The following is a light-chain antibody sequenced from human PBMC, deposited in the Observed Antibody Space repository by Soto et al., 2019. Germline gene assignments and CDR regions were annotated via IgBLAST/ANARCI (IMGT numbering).Light chain of an antibody. CDR3: QQSHSPPPLT. V-gene: IGKV1-39*01. J-gene: IGKJ5*01. Sequence: MQMTQSRSCVCASVAYRVSIRCRESQSISSYLNCSQQKPVKAPKLMTYPAPSLQSAVPSSFRGSGYPTDLTPPISSLQPHASANYSCQQSHSPPPLTFAQGTRLEI. CDR2: PAP. CDR1: QSISSY.